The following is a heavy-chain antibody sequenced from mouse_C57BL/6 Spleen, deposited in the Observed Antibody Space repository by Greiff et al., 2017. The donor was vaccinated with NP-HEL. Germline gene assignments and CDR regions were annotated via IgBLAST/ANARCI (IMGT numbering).Heavy chain of an antibody. CDR2: INPNNGGT. Sequence: EVQLQQSGPELVKPGASVKISCKASGYTFTDYYMNWVKQSHGKSLEWIGDINPNNGGTSYNQKFKGKATLTVDKSSSTAYMELRSLTSEDSAVYYCARSYGNYGYFDYWGQGTTLTVSS. J-gene: IGHJ2*01. CDR1: GYTFTDYY. V-gene: IGHV1-26*01. CDR3: ARSYGNYGYFDY. D-gene: IGHD2-1*01.